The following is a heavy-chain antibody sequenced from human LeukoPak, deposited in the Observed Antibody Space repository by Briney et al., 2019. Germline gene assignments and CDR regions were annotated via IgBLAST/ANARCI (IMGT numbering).Heavy chain of an antibody. D-gene: IGHD3-22*01. CDR2: IYYSGST. V-gene: IGHV4-59*11. CDR3: ARGGYYNLDY. CDR1: GGSISSHY. Sequence: PSETLSLTCTVSGGSISSHYWSWIRQPPGKGLEWIGYIYYSGSTNYNPSLKSRVTISVDTSKNQFSLKLTSVTAADTAVYYCARGGYYNLDYWGQGTLVTVSS. J-gene: IGHJ4*02.